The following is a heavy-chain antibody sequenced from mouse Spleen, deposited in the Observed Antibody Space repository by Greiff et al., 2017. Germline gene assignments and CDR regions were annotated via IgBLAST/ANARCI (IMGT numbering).Heavy chain of an antibody. D-gene: IGHD1-1*01. CDR2: IDPENGDT. CDR3: NACHGSSLYAMDY. CDR1: GFNIKDYY. J-gene: IGHJ4*01. V-gene: IGHV14-4*02. Sequence: EVQLQQSGAELVRSGASVKLSCTASGFNIKDYYMHWVKQRPEQGLEWIGWIDPENGDTEYAPKFQGKATMTADTSSNTAYLQLSSLTSEDTAVYYCNACHGSSLYAMDYWGQGTSVTVSS.